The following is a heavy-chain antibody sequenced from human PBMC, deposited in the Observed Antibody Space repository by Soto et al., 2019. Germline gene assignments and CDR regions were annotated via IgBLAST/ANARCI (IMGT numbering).Heavy chain of an antibody. J-gene: IGHJ1*01. D-gene: IGHD2-8*01. CDR2: INHSGST. Sequence: SETLSLTCAVYGESLSGYYWSWIRQPQGKELEWIGEINHSGSTNYNPSLKSRVTISVDTSKNQFSLKLSSVTAADTAVYYCASAPYCTNGVCYRYFQHWGQGTLVTVSS. V-gene: IGHV4-34*01. CDR1: GESLSGYY. CDR3: ASAPYCTNGVCYRYFQH.